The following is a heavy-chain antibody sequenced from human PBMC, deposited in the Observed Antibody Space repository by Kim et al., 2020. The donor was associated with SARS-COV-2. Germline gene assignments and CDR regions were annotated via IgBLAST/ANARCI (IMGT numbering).Heavy chain of an antibody. V-gene: IGHV3-30*02. J-gene: IGHJ4*02. D-gene: IGHD2-21*01. Sequence: SNKYYADSLKGLFTISRDNSKNTLYLQMSSLRAEDTAVYYCAKGGAYCGVWGQGTLVTVSS. CDR3: AKGGAYCGV. CDR2: SNK.